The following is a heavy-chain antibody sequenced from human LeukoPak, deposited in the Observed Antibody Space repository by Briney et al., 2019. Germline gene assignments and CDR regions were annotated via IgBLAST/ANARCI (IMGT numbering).Heavy chain of an antibody. J-gene: IGHJ6*02. Sequence: GGSLRLSCAASGFTFSVFWFHWVRQVPGKGLVWVSRINNDGTRTNYADSVKGRFTVSRDNAKNTVYLQMNSLRAEDTAVYYCARVESIAATGTIYYGMDVWGQGTTVTVSS. CDR2: INNDGTRT. D-gene: IGHD6-13*01. CDR1: GFTFSVFW. CDR3: ARVESIAATGTIYYGMDV. V-gene: IGHV3-74*01.